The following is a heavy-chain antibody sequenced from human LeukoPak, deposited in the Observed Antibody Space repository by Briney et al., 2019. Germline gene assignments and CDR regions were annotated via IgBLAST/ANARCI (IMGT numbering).Heavy chain of an antibody. CDR2: ISSSSSYI. CDR1: GFTFSSYS. Sequence: PGGSLRLSCAASGFTFSSYSMNWVRQAPGKGLEWVSSISSSSSYIYYADSVKGRFTISRDNAKNSLYLQMDSLRAEDTAVYYCARERASHYYGSGSYLDYWGQGTLVTVSS. V-gene: IGHV3-21*01. CDR3: ARERASHYYGSGSYLDY. D-gene: IGHD3-10*01. J-gene: IGHJ4*02.